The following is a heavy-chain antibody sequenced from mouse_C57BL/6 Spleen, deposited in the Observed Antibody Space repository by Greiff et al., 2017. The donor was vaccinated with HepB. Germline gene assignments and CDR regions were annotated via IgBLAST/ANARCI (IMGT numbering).Heavy chain of an antibody. V-gene: IGHV1-50*01. J-gene: IGHJ2*01. CDR3: ARRNYGSSYDYFDY. Sequence: VQLQQPGAELVKPGASVKLSCKASGYTFTSYWMQWVKQRPGQGLEWIGEIDPSDSYTNYNQKFKGKATLTVDTSSSTAYMQLSSLTSEDSAVYYSARRNYGSSYDYFDYWGQGTTLTVSS. CDR1: GYTFTSYW. D-gene: IGHD1-1*01. CDR2: IDPSDSYT.